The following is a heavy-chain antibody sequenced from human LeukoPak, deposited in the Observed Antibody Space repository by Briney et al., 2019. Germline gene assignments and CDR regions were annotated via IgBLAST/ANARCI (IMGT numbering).Heavy chain of an antibody. V-gene: IGHV3-7*01. Sequence: SGGSLRLSCAASGFTFTRYWMAWVRQAPGKGLEWVANINQDGSEEYYLDSVRRRFTSSRDNAKNSLYLQMNSLRAEDTAVYYCSNGIYDTSYWGQGTLVTVSS. CDR1: GFTFTRYW. CDR2: INQDGSEE. D-gene: IGHD2/OR15-2a*01. CDR3: SNGIYDTSY. J-gene: IGHJ4*02.